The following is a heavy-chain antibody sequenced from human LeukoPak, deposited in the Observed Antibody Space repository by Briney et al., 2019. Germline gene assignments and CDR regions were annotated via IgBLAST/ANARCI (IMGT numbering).Heavy chain of an antibody. V-gene: IGHV3-30*03. Sequence: PGGSLRLSCAASGFTFSSYGMHWVRQAPGKGLEWVAVISYDGSNKYYADSVKGRFTISRDNSKNTLYLQMNSLRAEDTAVYYCARARTVTTLEFPNNYGTDVWGQGTTVTVPS. J-gene: IGHJ6*02. CDR1: GFTFSSYG. CDR2: ISYDGSNK. D-gene: IGHD4-17*01. CDR3: ARARTVTTLEFPNNYGTDV.